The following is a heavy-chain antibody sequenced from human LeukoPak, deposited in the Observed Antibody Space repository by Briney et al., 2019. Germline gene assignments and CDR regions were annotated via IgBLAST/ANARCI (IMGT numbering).Heavy chain of an antibody. D-gene: IGHD5-24*01. CDR3: AKDVEIATIRTTNSDY. J-gene: IGHJ4*02. CDR2: ISGSGGST. V-gene: IGHV3-23*01. CDR1: GFTFSSYA. Sequence: GGSLRLSCAASGFTFSSYAMSWVRQAPGKGLEWVSAISGSGGSTYYADSVKGRFTISRDNSKNTLYLQMNSLRAEDTAVYYCAKDVEIATIRTTNSDYWGQGTLVTVSS.